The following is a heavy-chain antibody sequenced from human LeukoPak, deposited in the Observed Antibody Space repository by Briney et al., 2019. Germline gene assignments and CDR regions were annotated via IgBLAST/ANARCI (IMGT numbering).Heavy chain of an antibody. J-gene: IGHJ6*02. D-gene: IGHD3-10*01. CDR3: ARSDQLKWFGDSRRPFYYGMDV. V-gene: IGHV5-10-1*01. CDR2: IDPRDSNT. Sequence: GESLRISCKGSGYSFTSYWINWVRQTPGKGLEWMGRIDPRDSNTNYSPSFQGHVTISADKSIRSAYLQWSSLKASDTAMYYCARSDQLKWFGDSRRPFYYGMDVWGQGTTVTVSS. CDR1: GYSFTSYW.